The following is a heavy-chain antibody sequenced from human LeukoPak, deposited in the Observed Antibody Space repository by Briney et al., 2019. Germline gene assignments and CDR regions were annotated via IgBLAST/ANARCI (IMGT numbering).Heavy chain of an antibody. V-gene: IGHV4-59*01. CDR2: IYYSGST. CDR3: AHGSGSYYGFDY. D-gene: IGHD3-10*01. Sequence: SETLSLTCTVSGGSISSYYWSWIRQPPGKGLEWIGYIYYSGSTNYNPSLKSRVTISVDTSKNQFSLKLSSVTAADTAVYYCAHGSGSYYGFDYWGQGTLVTVSS. CDR1: GGSISSYY. J-gene: IGHJ4*02.